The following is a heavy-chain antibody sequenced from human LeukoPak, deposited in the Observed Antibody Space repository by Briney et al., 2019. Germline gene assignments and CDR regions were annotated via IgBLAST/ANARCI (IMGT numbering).Heavy chain of an antibody. CDR1: GGTFSSYA. CDR3: ARVGATEGAFDY. CDR2: IIPIFGTA. V-gene: IGHV1-69*13. J-gene: IGHJ4*02. Sequence: GASVTVSCKASGGTFSSYAISWVRQAPGQGLEWMGGIIPIFGTANYAQKFQGRVTITADESTSTAYMELSSLRSEDTAVYYCARVGATEGAFDYWGQGTLVTVSS. D-gene: IGHD1-26*01.